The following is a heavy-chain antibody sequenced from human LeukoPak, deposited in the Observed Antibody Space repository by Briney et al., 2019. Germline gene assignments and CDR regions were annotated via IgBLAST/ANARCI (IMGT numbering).Heavy chain of an antibody. Sequence: TGGSLRLSCVVSGFTFTGYSMNWVRQAPGKGLEWVSAISGSGGSTYYADSVKGRFTISRDNSKNTLYLQMNSLRAEDTAVYYCAWEAFDYWGQGTLVTVSS. CDR2: ISGSGGST. V-gene: IGHV3-23*01. CDR3: AWEAFDY. CDR1: GFTFTGYS. J-gene: IGHJ4*02. D-gene: IGHD1-26*01.